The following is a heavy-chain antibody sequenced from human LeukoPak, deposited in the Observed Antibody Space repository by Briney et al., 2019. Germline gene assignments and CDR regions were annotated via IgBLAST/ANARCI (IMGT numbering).Heavy chain of an antibody. CDR2: ISYDGSNK. J-gene: IGHJ4*02. V-gene: IGHV3-30*18. CDR3: AKDSSSGWIDY. CDR1: GFAFSSYG. D-gene: IGHD6-19*01. Sequence: GGSLRLSCAASGFAFSSYGMHWVRQAPGKGLEWVAVISYDGSNKYYADSVKGRFTISRDNSKNTLYLQMNSLRAEDTAVYYCAKDSSSGWIDYWGQGTLVTVSS.